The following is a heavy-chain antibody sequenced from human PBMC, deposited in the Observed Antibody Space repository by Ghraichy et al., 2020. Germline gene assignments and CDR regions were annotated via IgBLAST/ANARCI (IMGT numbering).Heavy chain of an antibody. Sequence: GGSLRLSCAASGFTFSSYAMSWVRQAPGKGLEWVSAISGSGGSTYYADSVKGRFTISRDNSKNTLYLQMNSLRAEDTAVYYCAKKGRELIVVVTQIDYWGQGTLVTVSS. J-gene: IGHJ4*02. D-gene: IGHD3-22*01. V-gene: IGHV3-23*01. CDR1: GFTFSSYA. CDR2: ISGSGGST. CDR3: AKKGRELIVVVTQIDY.